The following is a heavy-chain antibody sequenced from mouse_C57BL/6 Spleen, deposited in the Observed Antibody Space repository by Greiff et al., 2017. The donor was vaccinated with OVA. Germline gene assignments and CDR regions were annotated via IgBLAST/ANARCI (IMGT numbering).Heavy chain of an antibody. CDR3: ASNYGSSYFDY. D-gene: IGHD1-1*01. Sequence: VQLQQPGAELVRPGTSVKLSCKASGYTFTSYWMHWVKQRPGQGLEWIGVIDPSDSYTNYNQKFKGKATLTVDTSSSTAYMQLSSLTSEDSAVYYCASNYGSSYFDYWGQGTTLTVSS. CDR2: IDPSDSYT. CDR1: GYTFTSYW. J-gene: IGHJ2*01. V-gene: IGHV1-59*01.